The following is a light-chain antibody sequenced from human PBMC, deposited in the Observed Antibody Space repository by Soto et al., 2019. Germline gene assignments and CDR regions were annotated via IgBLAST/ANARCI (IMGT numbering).Light chain of an antibody. CDR2: GES. CDR1: QTISSNY. CDR3: KQYVTTQIT. Sequence: EIVLTPSPGTLSLSPVEIVPLSCMASQTISSNYLAWYNQKPGQAPRLLIYGESSRATGIPDRISGSGSGKDFTITITRLENEDFEVYYCKQYVTTQITCGNGTQLEIK. V-gene: IGKV3-20*01. J-gene: IGKJ5*01.